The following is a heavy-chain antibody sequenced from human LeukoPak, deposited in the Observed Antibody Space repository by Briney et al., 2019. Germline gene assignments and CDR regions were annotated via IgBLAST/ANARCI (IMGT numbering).Heavy chain of an antibody. D-gene: IGHD2-2*01. CDR2: ISASGHYI. J-gene: IGHJ6*03. CDR1: GFTFRSFA. CDR3: ARDGSWGDYQFYFYMDV. Sequence: PGGSLRLSCEASGFTFRSFAMSWVRQAPGKGLEWLSGISASGHYIYYADSVKGRFTISRDNSKNTLYIEINSLRAEDTAEYYCARDGSWGDYQFYFYMDVWGKGTTVTVSS. V-gene: IGHV3-23*01.